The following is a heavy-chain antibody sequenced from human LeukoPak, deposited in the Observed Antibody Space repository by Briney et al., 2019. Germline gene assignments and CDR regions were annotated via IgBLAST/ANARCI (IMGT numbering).Heavy chain of an antibody. CDR1: GFTFSSYG. CDR2: ISGSGGST. J-gene: IGHJ6*03. CDR3: ARLTDHYGSGSYLPGGHYYYYMDV. V-gene: IGHV3-23*01. D-gene: IGHD3-10*01. Sequence: GGSLRLSCAASGFTFSSYGMSWVRQAPGKGLEWVSAISGSGGSTYYADSVKGRFTISRDNSKNTLYLQMNSLRAEDTAVYYCARLTDHYGSGSYLPGGHYYYYMDVWGKGTTVTISS.